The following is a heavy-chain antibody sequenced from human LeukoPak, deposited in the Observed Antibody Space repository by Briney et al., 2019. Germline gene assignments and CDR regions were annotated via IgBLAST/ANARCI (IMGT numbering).Heavy chain of an antibody. Sequence: SETLSLTGSVLGGSISSYDWSWIRQPPGKGLEWVGSIYTSGSTKYNHAHKSRVTMTVDRSKYQFSRRLSSVTAADTAVYYCALDSGGSRFDYWGQGTLVTVSS. CDR3: ALDSGGSRFDY. CDR2: IYTSGST. V-gene: IGHV4-4*07. D-gene: IGHD3-22*01. J-gene: IGHJ4*02. CDR1: GGSISSYD.